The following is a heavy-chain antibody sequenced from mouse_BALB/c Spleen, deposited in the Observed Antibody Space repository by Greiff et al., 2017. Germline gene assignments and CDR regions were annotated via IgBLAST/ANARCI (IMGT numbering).Heavy chain of an antibody. CDR3: ARGGLRYAMDY. D-gene: IGHD2-4*01. J-gene: IGHJ4*01. V-gene: IGHV14-4*02. Sequence: EVQLQQSGAELVRSGASVKLSCTASGFNIKDYYMHWVKQRPEQGLEWIGWIDPENGDTEYAPKFQGKATMTADTSSNTAYLQLSSLTSEDTAIYYCARGGLRYAMDYWGQGTSVTVSS. CDR2: IDPENGDT. CDR1: GFNIKDYY.